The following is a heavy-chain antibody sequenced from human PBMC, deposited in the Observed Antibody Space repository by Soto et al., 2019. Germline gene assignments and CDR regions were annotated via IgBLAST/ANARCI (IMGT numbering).Heavy chain of an antibody. J-gene: IGHJ6*02. CDR3: ASRPFYYYGLDV. CDR1: GGSITTAGYS. V-gene: IGHV4-30-2*01. CDR2: VYHTGNA. Sequence: PSETLSLTCTVSGGSITTAGYSWSWIRQPPGKALEWIGYVYHTGNAYSKPSLKSRATISLDRSKNQFSLKMTSVTAADTALYYCASRPFYYYGLDVWGQGTTVTVSS.